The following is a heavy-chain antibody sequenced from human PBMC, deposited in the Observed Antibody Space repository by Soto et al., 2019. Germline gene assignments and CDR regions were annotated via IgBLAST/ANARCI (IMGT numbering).Heavy chain of an antibody. CDR2: IYYSGST. Sequence: SETLSLTCTVSGGSISSHYWSWIRQPPGKGPEWIGYIYYSGSTNYNPSLKSRVTISVDTSKNQFSLKLSSVTAADTAVYYCARCSLYYYDSSGYFDYWGQGTLVPVSS. J-gene: IGHJ4*02. CDR1: GGSISSHY. V-gene: IGHV4-59*11. D-gene: IGHD3-22*01. CDR3: ARCSLYYYDSSGYFDY.